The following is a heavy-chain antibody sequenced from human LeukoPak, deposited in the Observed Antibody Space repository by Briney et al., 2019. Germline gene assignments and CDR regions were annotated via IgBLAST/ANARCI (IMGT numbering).Heavy chain of an antibody. Sequence: GASVKVSCKASGYTFTGYYMHWVRQAPGQGLEWMGWINPNSGGTNYAQKFQGRVTMTRDTSISTAYMELSRLRSDDTAVYYCARGDYVWGSYLQTYYFDYWGQGTLVTVSS. CDR3: ARGDYVWGSYLQTYYFDY. J-gene: IGHJ4*02. CDR2: INPNSGGT. CDR1: GYTFTGYY. V-gene: IGHV1-2*02. D-gene: IGHD3-16*02.